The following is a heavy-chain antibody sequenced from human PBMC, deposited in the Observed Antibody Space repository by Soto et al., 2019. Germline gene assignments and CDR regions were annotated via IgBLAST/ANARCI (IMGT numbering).Heavy chain of an antibody. D-gene: IGHD4-4*01. J-gene: IGHJ4*02. CDR2: ISYDGSET. CDR3: AITSVADASFDY. CDR1: GFMFSNNG. V-gene: IGHV3-30*03. Sequence: QVQLVESGGGVVHPGRSLSLSCAGSGFMFSNNGMHWVRRAPGKGLEWVAFISYDGSETFYADSVKGRFTISRDNSKSTLFLHMSSLKNEHTAVYYCAITSVADASFDYWGQGTLVTVSS.